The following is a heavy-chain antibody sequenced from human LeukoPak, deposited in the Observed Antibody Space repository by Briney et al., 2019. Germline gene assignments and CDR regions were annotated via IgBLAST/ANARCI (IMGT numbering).Heavy chain of an antibody. J-gene: IGHJ6*02. Sequence: SETLSLTCAVYGGSFSGYYWSWIRQPPGKGLEWIGEINHSGSTNYNPSLKSRVTISVDTSKSQFSLKLSSVTAADTAVYYCAAPRYSSSWSPRYYYGMDVWGQGTTVTVSS. V-gene: IGHV4-34*01. D-gene: IGHD6-13*01. CDR3: AAPRYSSSWSPRYYYGMDV. CDR1: GGSFSGYY. CDR2: INHSGST.